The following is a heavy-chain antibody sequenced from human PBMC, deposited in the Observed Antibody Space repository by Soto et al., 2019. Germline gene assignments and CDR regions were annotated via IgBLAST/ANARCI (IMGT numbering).Heavy chain of an antibody. V-gene: IGHV3-23*01. CDR3: ARKEGFNWNYAWFDP. CDR2: ISYSGGST. J-gene: IGHJ5*02. Sequence: EVQLLESGGGLVQPGGSLRLSCAASGFTFSSYAMSWVRQAPGKGLEWVSAISYSGGSTYYADSVKGRFTISRDNSKNTPYLQMNRLRAEDRAVYYCARKEGFNWNYAWFDPWGQGTLVTVSS. D-gene: IGHD1-7*01. CDR1: GFTFSSYA.